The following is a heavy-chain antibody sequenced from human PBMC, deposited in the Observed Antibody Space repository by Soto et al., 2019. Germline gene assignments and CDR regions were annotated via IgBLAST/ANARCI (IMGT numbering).Heavy chain of an antibody. V-gene: IGHV3-23*01. CDR2: ISGSGGST. CDR1: GFTFSSYA. CDR3: ATGRSDSGWYEEHF. Sequence: GGSLRLSCAASGFTFSSYAMSWVRQAPGKGLEWVSAISGSGGSTYYADSVKGRFTISRDNSKNTLYLQMNSLRAEDTAVYYCATGRSDSGWYEEHFWGRGTLVTVSS. D-gene: IGHD6-19*01. J-gene: IGHJ4*02.